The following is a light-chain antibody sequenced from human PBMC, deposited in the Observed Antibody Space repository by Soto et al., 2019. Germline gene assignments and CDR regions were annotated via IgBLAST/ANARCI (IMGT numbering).Light chain of an antibody. Sequence: PGERATLSCRASQRVSSYLAWYQQKPGQAPRLLIYDASNRATGIPARFSGSGSGTDFTLTISSLEPEDFAIYYCQQRSNWPPLFGPGTKVDIK. CDR2: DAS. CDR3: QQRSNWPPL. V-gene: IGKV3-11*01. CDR1: QRVSSY. J-gene: IGKJ3*01.